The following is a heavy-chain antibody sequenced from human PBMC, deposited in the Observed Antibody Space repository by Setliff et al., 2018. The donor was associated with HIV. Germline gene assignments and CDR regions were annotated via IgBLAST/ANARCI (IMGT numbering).Heavy chain of an antibody. V-gene: IGHV1-24*01. Sequence: ASVKVSCKVSGYTVTELSINWVRQAPGKGPEWMGGFDPEDNKIVYAQKFQGRVTTTEDTSTDTAYMELSSLRPGDTAVYYCATRIRDGHRGYGYFDFWGQGTLVTVSS. CDR2: FDPEDNKI. J-gene: IGHJ4*02. CDR1: GYTVTELS. CDR3: ATRIRDGHRGYGYFDF. D-gene: IGHD5-12*01.